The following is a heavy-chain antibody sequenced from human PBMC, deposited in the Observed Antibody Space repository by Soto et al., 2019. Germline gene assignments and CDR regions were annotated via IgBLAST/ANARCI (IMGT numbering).Heavy chain of an antibody. J-gene: IGHJ4*02. CDR3: AGPYYYDSSGYSELDY. D-gene: IGHD3-22*01. Sequence: SETLSLTCTVSGGSISSYYWSWIRQPPGEGLEWIGYIYYSGSTNYNPSLKSRVTISVDTSKNQFSLKLSSVTAADTAVYYCAGPYYYDSSGYSELDYWGQGTLVTVSS. CDR2: IYYSGST. V-gene: IGHV4-59*08. CDR1: GGSISSYY.